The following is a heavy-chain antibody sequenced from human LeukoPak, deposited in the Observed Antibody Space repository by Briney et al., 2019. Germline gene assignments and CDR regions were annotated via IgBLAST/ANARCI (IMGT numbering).Heavy chain of an antibody. J-gene: IGHJ4*02. CDR2: ISYDGSNK. V-gene: IGHV3-30*04. D-gene: IGHD3-9*01. CDR1: GFTFSSYA. Sequence: GGSLRLSCAASGFTFSSYAMHCVRQAPGKGLEWVAVISYDGSNKYYADCVKGRFTISRDNSKNTLYLQMNSLRAEDTAVYYCARAGLRYFDWLLSHFDYWGQGTLVTVSS. CDR3: ARAGLRYFDWLLSHFDY.